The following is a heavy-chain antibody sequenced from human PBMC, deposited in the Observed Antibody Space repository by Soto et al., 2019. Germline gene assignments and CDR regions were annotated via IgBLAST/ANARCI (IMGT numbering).Heavy chain of an antibody. CDR3: TTDPRD. J-gene: IGHJ4*02. CDR1: GFTFKDAW. CDR2: IFSKSDGGTT. Sequence: EVQLVESGGGLVKPGGSLRLSCAASGFTFKDAWMSWVRQAPGKGLEWVGRIFSKSDGGTTDYIAPVKGRFTISRDDTKATLYLQMNDLKTEDTGVYYCTTDPRDWGQGTLVIVSS. V-gene: IGHV3-15*01.